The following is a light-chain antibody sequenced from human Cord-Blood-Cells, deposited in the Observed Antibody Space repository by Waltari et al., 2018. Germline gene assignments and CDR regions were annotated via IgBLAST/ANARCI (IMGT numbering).Light chain of an antibody. V-gene: IGLV2-23*01. CDR1: RSDVGSSNL. J-gene: IGLJ3*02. CDR2: EGS. CDR3: CSYAGSSTLVV. Sequence: QYALTQPASVSGSPGQSITISCTGTRSDVGSSNLVSWYQQNPGKAPQLRIYEGSKRPSGVSNRFSGSKSGNTASLTISGLQAEDEADYYCCSYAGSSTLVVFGGGTKLTVL.